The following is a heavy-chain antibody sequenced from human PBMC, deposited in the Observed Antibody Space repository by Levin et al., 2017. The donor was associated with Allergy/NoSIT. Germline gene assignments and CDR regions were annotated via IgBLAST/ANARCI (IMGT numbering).Heavy chain of an antibody. CDR1: GFTFSSYS. D-gene: IGHD1-1*01. CDR2: ISSSSSYI. Sequence: GESLKISCAASGFTFSSYSMNWVRQAPGKGLEWVSSISSSSSYIYYADSVKGRFTISRDNAKNSLYLQMNSLRAEDTAVYYCARDLQLEEYFQHWGQGTLVTVSS. CDR3: ARDLQLEEYFQH. J-gene: IGHJ1*01. V-gene: IGHV3-21*01.